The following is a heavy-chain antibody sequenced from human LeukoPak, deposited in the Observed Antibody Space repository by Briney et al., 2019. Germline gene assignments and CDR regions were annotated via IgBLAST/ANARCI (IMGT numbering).Heavy chain of an antibody. Sequence: GGSLRLSCAASGFTFSSYGMSWVRQAPGKGLEWVSAISGSGGSTYYADSVKGRFTISRDNSQNTVSLQLNNLRIEDTALYYCAKTSLSDPSGHYYYMDVWGKGTTVTVSS. J-gene: IGHJ6*03. D-gene: IGHD3-3*01. CDR3: AKTSLSDPSGHYYYMDV. CDR2: ISGSGGST. CDR1: GFTFSSYG. V-gene: IGHV3-23*01.